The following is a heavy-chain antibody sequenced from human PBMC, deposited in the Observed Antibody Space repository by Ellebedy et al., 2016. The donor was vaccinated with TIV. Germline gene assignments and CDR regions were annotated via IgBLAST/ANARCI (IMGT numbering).Heavy chain of an antibody. Sequence: AASVKVSCKASGYTFSNYFVHWVRQAPGQGLEWMGIINPSSGSTTYAQKLQGRLTMTRDTSTSTVYMELSSLRSEDTAVYYGARARSSGWLHTPDYWGQGLLVTVSS. CDR1: GYTFSNYF. J-gene: IGHJ4*02. D-gene: IGHD6-19*01. CDR2: INPSSGST. CDR3: ARARSSGWLHTPDY. V-gene: IGHV1-46*04.